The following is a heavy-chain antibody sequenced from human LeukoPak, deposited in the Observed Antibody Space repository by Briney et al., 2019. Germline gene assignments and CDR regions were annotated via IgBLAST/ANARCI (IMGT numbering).Heavy chain of an antibody. J-gene: IGHJ4*02. CDR3: ARGFYYFDY. Sequence: SETLSLTCTVSGGSISSYYWSWIRQPPGKGLEWIGYIYYSGSTNYSPSLKSRVTISVDTSKNQFSQKLSSVTAADTAVYYCARGFYYFDYWGQGTLVTVSS. V-gene: IGHV4-59*01. CDR1: GGSISSYY. D-gene: IGHD3-3*01. CDR2: IYYSGST.